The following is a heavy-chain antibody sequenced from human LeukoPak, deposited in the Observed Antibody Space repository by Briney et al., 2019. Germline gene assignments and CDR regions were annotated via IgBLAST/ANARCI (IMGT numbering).Heavy chain of an antibody. Sequence: SQTLSLTCAISGDSVSSNSAAWNWIRQSPSRGLEWLGRTYYRSKWYNDYAVSVKSRITINPDTSKNQFSLQLNSVTPEDTAVYYCAREITYYYGSGSYSPFDYWGQGTLVTVSS. D-gene: IGHD3-10*01. CDR3: AREITYYYGSGSYSPFDY. J-gene: IGHJ4*02. CDR2: TYYRSKWYN. CDR1: GDSVSSNSAA. V-gene: IGHV6-1*01.